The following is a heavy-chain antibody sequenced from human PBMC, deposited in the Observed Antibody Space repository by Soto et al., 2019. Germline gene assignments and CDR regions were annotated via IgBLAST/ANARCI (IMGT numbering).Heavy chain of an antibody. V-gene: IGHV3-7*01. J-gene: IGHJ4*02. Sequence: GGSLRLSCAASGFSFSSYWMSWVRQAPGRGLEWVATIAHDGSEKFYVDSVKGRFTISRDNTKNSLYLQMNSLRAEDTALYYCARECNPHFDYWGQGTRVTVPS. D-gene: IGHD4-4*01. CDR1: GFSFSSYW. CDR3: ARECNPHFDY. CDR2: IAHDGSEK.